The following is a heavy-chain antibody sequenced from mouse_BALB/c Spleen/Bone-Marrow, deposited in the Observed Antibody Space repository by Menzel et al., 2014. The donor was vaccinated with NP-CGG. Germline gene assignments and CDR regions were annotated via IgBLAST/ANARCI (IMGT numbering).Heavy chain of an antibody. J-gene: IGHJ1*01. CDR1: GYTFSSYY. CDR3: TRSNYGYWYFDV. V-gene: IGHV1S81*02. CDR2: INPSNGGT. D-gene: IGHD1-1*01. Sequence: QVHVKQSGAGLVKPGASVKLSCKASGYTFSSYYMYWVKQRPGQGLEWIGEINPSNGGTKFNEKFKSKATLTVDKSSSTAYMQLSSLTSEDSAVYYCTRSNYGYWYFDVWDAGTTVTVSS.